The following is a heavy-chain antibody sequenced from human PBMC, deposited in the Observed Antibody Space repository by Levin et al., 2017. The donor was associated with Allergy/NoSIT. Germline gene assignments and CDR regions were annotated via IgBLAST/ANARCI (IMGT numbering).Heavy chain of an antibody. J-gene: IGHJ4*02. CDR3: AKAHGYGDYPPHFDY. CDR1: GFTFSSYG. CDR2: ISYDGSNK. Sequence: GGSLRLSCAASGFTFSSYGMHWVRQAPGKGLEWVAVISYDGSNKYYADSVKGLFTISRDNSKNTLYLQMNSLRAEDTAVYYCAKAHGYGDYPPHFDYWGQGTLVTVSS. V-gene: IGHV3-30*18. D-gene: IGHD4-17*01.